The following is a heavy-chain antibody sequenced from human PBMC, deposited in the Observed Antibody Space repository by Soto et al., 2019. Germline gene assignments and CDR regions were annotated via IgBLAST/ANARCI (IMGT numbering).Heavy chain of an antibody. J-gene: IGHJ5*01. CDR1: GDRVSSNSAA. D-gene: IGHD6-13*01. CDR3: ARASSAWYDPPLWFES. CDR2: TFYRSKWYN. Sequence: PSQTLSLTCAISGDRVSSNSAAWNWIRQSPSRGLEWLGRTFYRSKWYNDYAVSVKSRITINPDTSKNQFSLQLNSVTPEDTAVYYCARASSAWYDPPLWFESWGPGTLVTVS. V-gene: IGHV6-1*01.